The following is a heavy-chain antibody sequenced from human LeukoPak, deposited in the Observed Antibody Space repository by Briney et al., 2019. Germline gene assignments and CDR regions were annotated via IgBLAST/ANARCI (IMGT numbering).Heavy chain of an antibody. Sequence: ASVKVPCKAFGYTFTGYFIHWVRQAPGQGLEWMGWINPNRGGINYAQKFQGRVSMTRDTSINTAYMELNRLTSDDTAVYYCVRDREYNTGKGVPFDPWGQGTLVTVSS. CDR1: GYTFTGYF. CDR3: VRDREYNTGKGVPFDP. V-gene: IGHV1-2*02. CDR2: INPNRGGI. D-gene: IGHD6-19*01. J-gene: IGHJ5*02.